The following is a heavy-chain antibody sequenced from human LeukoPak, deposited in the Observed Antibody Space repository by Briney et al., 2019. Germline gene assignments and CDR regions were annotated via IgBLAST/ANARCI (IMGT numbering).Heavy chain of an antibody. CDR1: GFTFSSYG. Sequence: PGGSLRLSCAASGFTFSSYGMHWVRQAPGKGLDWVAVISNDGSKKYYADSVKGRFTISRDNSKNTLSLQVSRLRTEDTAVYYCAKDRYSYAFEYSDSWGQGTLVTVSS. V-gene: IGHV3-30*18. CDR2: ISNDGSKK. J-gene: IGHJ4*02. CDR3: AKDRYSYAFEYSDS. D-gene: IGHD5-18*01.